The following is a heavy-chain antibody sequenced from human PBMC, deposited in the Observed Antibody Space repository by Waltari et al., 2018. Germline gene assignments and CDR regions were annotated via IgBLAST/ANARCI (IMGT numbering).Heavy chain of an antibody. Sequence: QVQLQESGPGLVKPSETLSLTCTVSGGSISSYYWSWIRQPPGKGLEWIGYIYYSGSTTYTPTRQSRVTISVDTSKNQFSLKLSSVTAADTAVYYCARDDWTTGYFDYWGQGTLVTVSS. V-gene: IGHV4-59*01. CDR1: GGSISSYY. CDR2: IYYSGST. D-gene: IGHD1-1*01. J-gene: IGHJ4*02. CDR3: ARDDWTTGYFDY.